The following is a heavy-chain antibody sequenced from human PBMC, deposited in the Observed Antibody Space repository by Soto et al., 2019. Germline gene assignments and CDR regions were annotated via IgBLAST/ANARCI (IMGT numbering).Heavy chain of an antibody. V-gene: IGHV3-23*01. CDR3: AKDFLGGVNYDFWSGSQEGVKENWFDP. D-gene: IGHD3-3*01. CDR2: ISGSGGST. J-gene: IGHJ5*02. Sequence: WGRQAQGKKLEWVSAISGSGGSTYYADSVKGRFTISRDNSKNTLYLQMNSLRAEDTAVYYCAKDFLGGVNYDFWSGSQEGVKENWFDPCGQGTLVT.